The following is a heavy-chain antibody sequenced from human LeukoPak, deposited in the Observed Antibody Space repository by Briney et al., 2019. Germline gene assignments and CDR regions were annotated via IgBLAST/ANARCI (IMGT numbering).Heavy chain of an antibody. J-gene: IGHJ5*02. D-gene: IGHD3-10*01. CDR1: GDSISSNNW. CDR2: IYHSGSTNY. CDR3: ARGTNFYASGSNNWFDP. V-gene: IGHV4-4*02. Sequence: SETLSLTCAVSGDSISSNNWWTWVRQPPGEGLEWIGEIYHSGSTNYNYNASLKSRVTISVDKSKNQFSLRLSSVTAADTAVYYCARGTNFYASGSNNWFDPWGQGTLVTVSS.